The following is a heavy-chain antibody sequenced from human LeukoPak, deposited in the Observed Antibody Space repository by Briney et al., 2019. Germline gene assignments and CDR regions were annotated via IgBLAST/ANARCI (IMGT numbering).Heavy chain of an antibody. Sequence: PSETLSLTCTVSGGSISDYYWSWIRQPAGKGLEWIGRIYTSGSTAYNPSLKSRATMSADTSKNQVSLKLRSVTAADTAVYYCARGMYSSGWYPPDYWGQGALLTVSS. CDR3: ARGMYSSGWYPPDY. J-gene: IGHJ4*02. CDR2: IYTSGST. V-gene: IGHV4-4*07. CDR1: GGSISDYY. D-gene: IGHD6-19*01.